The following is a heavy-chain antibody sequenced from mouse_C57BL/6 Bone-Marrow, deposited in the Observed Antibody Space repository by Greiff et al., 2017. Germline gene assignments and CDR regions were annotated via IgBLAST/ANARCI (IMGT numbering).Heavy chain of an antibody. D-gene: IGHD1-1*01. J-gene: IGHJ2*01. V-gene: IGHV5-12*01. CDR2: ISNGGGST. Sequence: DVKLVESGGGLVQPGGSLKLSCAASGFTFSDYYMYWVRQTPEKRLEWVAYISNGGGSTYYPDTVKGRFTISRDNAKNTLYLQMSRLKSEDTAMYYCARAKVNYYGSLYFDYWGQGTTLTVSS. CDR3: ARAKVNYYGSLYFDY. CDR1: GFTFSDYY.